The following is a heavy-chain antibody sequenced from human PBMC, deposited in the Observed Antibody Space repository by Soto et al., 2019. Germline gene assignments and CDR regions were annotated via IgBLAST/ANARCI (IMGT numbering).Heavy chain of an antibody. V-gene: IGHV3-7*03. Sequence: GGSLRLSCAASGFTFSSYWMSWVRQAPGKGLEGVANIKQDGSEKYYVDSVKGRFTISRDNAKNSLYLQMNSLRAEAAAFYYCSGFGGTVDAFDIWGQGTMVTVS. CDR2: IKQDGSEK. D-gene: IGHD2-15*01. J-gene: IGHJ3*02. CDR3: SGFGGTVDAFDI. CDR1: GFTFSSYW.